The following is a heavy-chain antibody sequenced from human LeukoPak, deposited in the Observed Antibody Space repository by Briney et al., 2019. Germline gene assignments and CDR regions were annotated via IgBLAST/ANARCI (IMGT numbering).Heavy chain of an antibody. D-gene: IGHD3-10*01. CDR2: ISSSGSTI. CDR1: GFTFSDYY. V-gene: IGHV3-11*04. Sequence: GGSLRLSCAASGFTFSDYYMSWSRQAPGKGLEWGSYISSSGSTISYADSVQGRFTISRDNAKNSLSLHMKSLRVEDTAVYYCARGPTYGSRSDYFDYWGQGTLVTVSS. J-gene: IGHJ4*02. CDR3: ARGPTYGSRSDYFDY.